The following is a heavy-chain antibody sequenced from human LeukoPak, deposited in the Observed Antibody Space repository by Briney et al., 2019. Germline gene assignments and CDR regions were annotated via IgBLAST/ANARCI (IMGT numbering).Heavy chain of an antibody. V-gene: IGHV3-23*01. Sequence: GSLRLSCAASGFTFSSYDMNWVRQAPGKGLAWVSAISGSGSSTDYADSVKGRFTISRDYSSNTLYLQMNSLSAGDTAVYYCAKSLGTDDYYDTSGFDFWGQGTLVTVSS. CDR3: AKSLGTDDYYDTSGFDF. CDR2: ISGSGSST. J-gene: IGHJ4*02. CDR1: GFTFSSYD. D-gene: IGHD3-22*01.